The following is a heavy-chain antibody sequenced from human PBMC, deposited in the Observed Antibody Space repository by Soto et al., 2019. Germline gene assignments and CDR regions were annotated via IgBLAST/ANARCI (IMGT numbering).Heavy chain of an antibody. Sequence: ASGKVSCKASGYTFTSYDINWVRQATGQGLEWMGRIIPILGIANYAQKFQGRVTITADKSTSTAYMELSSLRSEDTAVYYCARARRATISVGDDYWGQGTLVTVSS. D-gene: IGHD5-12*01. V-gene: IGHV1-69*04. CDR1: GYTFTSYD. CDR2: IIPILGIA. J-gene: IGHJ4*02. CDR3: ARARRATISVGDDY.